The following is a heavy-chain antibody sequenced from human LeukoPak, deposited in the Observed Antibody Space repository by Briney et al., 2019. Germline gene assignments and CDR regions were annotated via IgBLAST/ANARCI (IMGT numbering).Heavy chain of an antibody. Sequence: PSETLSLTCTVSGASVSSGSYYWSWIRQPPGKGLEWIGYIYYSGSTNYNPSLKSRVTISVDTSKNQFSLKLSSVTAANTAVYYCARGSRGYTYGWGQGTLVTVSS. V-gene: IGHV4-61*01. CDR3: ARGSRGYTYG. D-gene: IGHD5-18*01. J-gene: IGHJ4*02. CDR2: IYYSGST. CDR1: GASVSSGSYY.